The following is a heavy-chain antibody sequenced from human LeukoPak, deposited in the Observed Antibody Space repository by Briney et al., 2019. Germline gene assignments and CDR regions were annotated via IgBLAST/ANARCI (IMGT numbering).Heavy chain of an antibody. Sequence: GASVKVSCKASGYTFTGYYMHWLRLAPGQGLEWMGWINPNSGATNYAQKFQGRVTMTRDTSISTAYMELSWLRSDDTAVYYCARAITGDVDYWGQGTLVTVSS. J-gene: IGHJ4*02. CDR2: INPNSGAT. CDR3: ARAITGDVDY. D-gene: IGHD7-27*01. CDR1: GYTFTGYY. V-gene: IGHV1-2*02.